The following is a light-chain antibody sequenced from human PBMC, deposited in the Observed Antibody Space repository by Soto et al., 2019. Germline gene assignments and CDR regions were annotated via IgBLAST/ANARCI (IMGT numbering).Light chain of an antibody. CDR2: KAS. CDR3: QQYTCLWT. V-gene: IGKV1-5*03. CDR1: QTISSW. Sequence: IRVTQSPSSLSASTGDRVAITCRASQTISSWLAWYQQKPGKAPKLLIYKASTVKSGVPSRFSGSGSGTEFTLTISSLQPDDVATYYCQQYTCLWTFGPGTKVDI. J-gene: IGKJ1*01.